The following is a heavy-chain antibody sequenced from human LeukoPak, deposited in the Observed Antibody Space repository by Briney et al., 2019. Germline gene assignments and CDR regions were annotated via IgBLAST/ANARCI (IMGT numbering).Heavy chain of an antibody. CDR3: ASVAAAGRGSRYYYYYYMDV. D-gene: IGHD6-13*01. J-gene: IGHJ6*03. V-gene: IGHV1-69*05. CDR1: GYTFISYG. Sequence: SVKVSCKASGYTFISYGISWVRQAPGQGLEWMGGIIPIFGTANYAQKFQGRVTITTDESTSTAYMELSSLRSEDTAVYYCASVAAAGRGSRYYYYYYMDVWGKGTTVTVSS. CDR2: IIPIFGTA.